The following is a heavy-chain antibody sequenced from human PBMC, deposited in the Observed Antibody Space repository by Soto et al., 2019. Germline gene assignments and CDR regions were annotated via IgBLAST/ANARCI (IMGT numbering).Heavy chain of an antibody. J-gene: IGHJ6*02. D-gene: IGHD1-20*01. CDR3: ARSAEHPLTGTHILNYYYYCMDV. CDR2: INPNSGGT. CDR1: GYTFTGYY. Sequence: QVQLVQSGAEVKKPGASVKVSCKASGYTFTGYYMHWVRQAPGQGLEWMGWINPNSGGTNYAQNFQGWVALTRDTSISTAYMELSRLRSDDTAVYYYARSAEHPLTGTHILNYYYYCMDVWGQGTTVTVSS. V-gene: IGHV1-2*04.